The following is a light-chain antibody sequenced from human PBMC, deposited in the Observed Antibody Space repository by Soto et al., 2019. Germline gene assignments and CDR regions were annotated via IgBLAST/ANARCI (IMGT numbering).Light chain of an antibody. J-gene: IGLJ3*02. CDR2: DNS. V-gene: IGLV1-40*01. CDR3: QSYDSSLGAGV. Sequence: QSVLTQPPPVSGAPGQRVTISCSGSSSNIGAGYDIHWYQQLPGTAPKLLIFDNSDRPSGVPERFSVSKSGTSASLALTGLQAEDEADYYCQSYDSSLGAGVFGGGTKLTVL. CDR1: SSNIGAGYD.